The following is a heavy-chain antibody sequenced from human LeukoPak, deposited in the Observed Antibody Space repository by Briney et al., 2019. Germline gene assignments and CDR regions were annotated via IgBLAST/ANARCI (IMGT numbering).Heavy chain of an antibody. Sequence: GRSLRLSCAASGFTFSSYAMHWVRQAPGKGLEWVAVISYDGSNKYYADSVKGRFTISRDNSKNTLYLQMNSLRAEDTAVYYCARAYKWPYYYYGMDVWGQGTTVTVSS. V-gene: IGHV3-30-3*01. CDR1: GFTFSSYA. CDR2: ISYDGSNK. J-gene: IGHJ6*02. CDR3: ARAYKWPYYYYGMDV. D-gene: IGHD1-20*01.